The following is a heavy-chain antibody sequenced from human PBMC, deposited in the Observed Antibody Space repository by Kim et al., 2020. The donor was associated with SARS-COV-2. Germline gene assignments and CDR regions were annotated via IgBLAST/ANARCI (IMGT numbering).Heavy chain of an antibody. V-gene: IGHV3-53*01. Sequence: GGSLRLSCAASGFTVSSNYMSWVRQAPGKGLEWVAVIYSGGSTYYVDSVKGRFTISRDNSKNTLYLQMNNLRAEDTAVYYCARDHSSGSYYFDYWGQGTLVTVSS. CDR2: IYSGGST. J-gene: IGHJ4*02. D-gene: IGHD1-26*01. CDR3: ARDHSSGSYYFDY. CDR1: GFTVSSNY.